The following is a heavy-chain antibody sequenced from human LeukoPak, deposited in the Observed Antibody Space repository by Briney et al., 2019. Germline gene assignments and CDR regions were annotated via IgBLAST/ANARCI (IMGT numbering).Heavy chain of an antibody. V-gene: IGHV3-48*03. CDR1: GFTFSSYE. D-gene: IGHD3-10*01. CDR3: RTMVRGVVFDY. J-gene: IGHJ4*02. Sequence: GGSLRLSCAASGFTFSSYEMNWVRQAPGKGLEWVSYISTTGSSIYYADSVKGRFTISRDNVKNLLYLQMNSLRAEDTAVYCCRTMVRGVVFDYWGQGTLVTVSS. CDR2: ISTTGSSI.